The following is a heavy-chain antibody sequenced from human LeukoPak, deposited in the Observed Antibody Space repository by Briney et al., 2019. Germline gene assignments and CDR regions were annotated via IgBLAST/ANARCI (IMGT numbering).Heavy chain of an antibody. CDR3: ARHGDYGGNSDAFDI. D-gene: IGHD4-23*01. Sequence: PGGSLRLSCAASGFTFSDYSMNWVRQAPGKGLEWVSSISSRSSYIYYGDSVKGRFTVSRDNAKNSLSLQMNSLRAEDTAVYYCARHGDYGGNSDAFDIWGQGTMVTVSS. CDR2: ISSRSSYI. V-gene: IGHV3-21*01. J-gene: IGHJ3*02. CDR1: GFTFSDYS.